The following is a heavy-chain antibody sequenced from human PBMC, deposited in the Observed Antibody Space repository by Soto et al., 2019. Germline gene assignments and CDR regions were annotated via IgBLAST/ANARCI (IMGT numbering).Heavy chain of an antibody. J-gene: IGHJ6*03. CDR3: ARGGYGDSRYYYYYMDV. V-gene: IGHV3-53*04. Sequence: GGSLRLSCAASGFTVSSNYMTWVRQAPGKGLEWVSVIYSGGSTYYADSVKGRFTISRHDSKNTLYLQMNSLRAEDTAVYYCARGGYGDSRYYYYYMDVWGKGTTVTISS. D-gene: IGHD4-17*01. CDR1: GFTVSSNY. CDR2: IYSGGST.